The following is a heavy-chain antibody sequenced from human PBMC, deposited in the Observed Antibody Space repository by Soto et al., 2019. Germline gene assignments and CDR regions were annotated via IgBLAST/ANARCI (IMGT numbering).Heavy chain of an antibody. D-gene: IGHD3-10*01. J-gene: IGHJ3*02. Sequence: GASVKVSCKASGYTFTSYGISWVRQAPGQGLEWMGWISAYNGNTNHAQKLQGRVTMTTDTSTSTAYMELRSLRSDDTAVYYCARDRGRLLPSPNDAFDIWGQGTMVTVSS. V-gene: IGHV1-18*01. CDR3: ARDRGRLLPSPNDAFDI. CDR2: ISAYNGNT. CDR1: GYTFTSYG.